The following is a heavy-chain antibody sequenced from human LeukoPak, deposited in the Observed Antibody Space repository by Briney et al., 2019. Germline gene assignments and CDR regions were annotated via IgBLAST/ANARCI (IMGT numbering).Heavy chain of an antibody. V-gene: IGHV4-61*02. CDR1: GGSISSGSYY. CDR2: IYTSGST. CDR3: GRSAGFVHFDH. Sequence: PSETLSLTCTVSGGSISSGSYYWSWIRQPAGKGLEWIGRIYTSGSTNYNPSLKSRVTISVDTSKNQFSLKVTSVTAADTALYYSGRSAGFVHFDHWGQGTLVTVSS. J-gene: IGHJ4*02. D-gene: IGHD3-16*01.